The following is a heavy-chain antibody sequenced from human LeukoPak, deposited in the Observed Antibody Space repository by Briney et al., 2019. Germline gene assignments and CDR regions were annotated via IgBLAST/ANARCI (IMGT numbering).Heavy chain of an antibody. CDR3: ARAGLGSSAWSYYYAMDV. Sequence: ASVKVSCKASGYTFTGYYMHWVRQAPGQGLEWMGWINPNSGGTNYAQKFQGWVTMTRDTSISTAYMELSSLRSEDTAVYYCARAGLGSSAWSYYYAMDVWGQGTTVTVSS. CDR2: INPNSGGT. J-gene: IGHJ6*02. CDR1: GYTFTGYY. V-gene: IGHV1-2*04. D-gene: IGHD6-19*01.